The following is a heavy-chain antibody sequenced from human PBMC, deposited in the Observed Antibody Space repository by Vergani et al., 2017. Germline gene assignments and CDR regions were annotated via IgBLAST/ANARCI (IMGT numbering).Heavy chain of an antibody. CDR1: GYSISSGYY. V-gene: IGHV4-38-2*01. J-gene: IGHJ5*02. CDR2: IYHSGST. Sequence: QVQLQESGPGLVKPSETLSLTCAVSGYSISSGYYWGWIRQPPGKGLEWIGSIYHSGSTYYNPSLKSRVTISVDTSKNQFSLKLSSVTAADTAVYYCARITNSRLSYYYDGSGYIPNSWFDPWGQGTLVTVSS. D-gene: IGHD3-22*01. CDR3: ARITNSRLSYYYDGSGYIPNSWFDP.